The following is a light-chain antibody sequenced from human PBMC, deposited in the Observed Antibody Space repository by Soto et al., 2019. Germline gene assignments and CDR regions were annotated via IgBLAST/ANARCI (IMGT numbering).Light chain of an antibody. V-gene: IGLV2-14*01. CDR2: EVN. CDR1: SSDVGGYDY. J-gene: IGLJ2*01. CDR3: CSYTSSGAHV. Sequence: QSALTQPASVSGSPGQSITISCTGTSSDVGGYDYVSWHQQHPGKAPKLMMYEVNTRPSGVSNRFSGSKSGNTASLTISGLQAEDEADYYCCSYTSSGAHVFGGGTKLTVL.